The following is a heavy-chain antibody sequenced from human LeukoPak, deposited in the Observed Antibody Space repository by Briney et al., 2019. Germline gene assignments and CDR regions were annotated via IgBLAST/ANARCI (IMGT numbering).Heavy chain of an antibody. J-gene: IGHJ4*01. Sequence: SETLSLTCTVSGGSISSYYWSWIRQPAGKGLEWIGRIYTSGSTNYNASLKSRVSMSVDTSKNQFSLKLSSVTAADTAVCYCARLDASSAHFSGSFPDYWGHGTLVTVSS. CDR2: IYTSGST. CDR1: GGSISSYY. D-gene: IGHD3-10*01. V-gene: IGHV4-4*07. CDR3: ARLDASSAHFSGSFPDY.